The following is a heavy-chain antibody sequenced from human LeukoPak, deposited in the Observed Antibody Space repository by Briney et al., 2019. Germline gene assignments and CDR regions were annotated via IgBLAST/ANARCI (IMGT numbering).Heavy chain of an antibody. CDR3: AAGENLLWFGESDY. J-gene: IGHJ4*02. CDR1: GFTFISSA. V-gene: IGHV1-58*02. Sequence: SVKVSCKASGFTFISSAMQWVRQARGQRLEWIGWIVVGSGNTNYAQKFQERVTITRDMSTSTAYMELSSLRSEDTAVYYCAAGENLLWFGESDYWGQGTLVTVSS. CDR2: IVVGSGNT. D-gene: IGHD3-10*01.